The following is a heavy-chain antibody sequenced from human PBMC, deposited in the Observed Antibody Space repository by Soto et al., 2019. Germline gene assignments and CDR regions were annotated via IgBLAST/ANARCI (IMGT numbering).Heavy chain of an antibody. CDR2: ISSSSSYI. J-gene: IGHJ5*02. V-gene: IGHV3-21*01. CDR1: GFTFSSYS. CDR3: ARSSTTTPPWFVP. Sequence: EVQLVESGGGLVKPGGSLRLSCAASGFTFSSYSMNWVRQAPGKGLEWVSSISSSSSYIYYADSVKGRFTISRDNAKNSLYLQMNSLRADDTAVYYCARSSTTTPPWFVPWGQGTLVTVSS. D-gene: IGHD4-17*01.